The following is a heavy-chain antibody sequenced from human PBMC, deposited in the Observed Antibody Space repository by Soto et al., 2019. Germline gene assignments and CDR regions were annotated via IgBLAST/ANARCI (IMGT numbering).Heavy chain of an antibody. D-gene: IGHD1-26*01. J-gene: IGHJ4*02. CDR3: ARHSGHYFEY. CDR2: IYYSGST. Sequence: TLSLTCPLSGGSISSGGYYWSWLRQHPGKDLEWVGYIYYSGSTYYNPSLTSRVTISVDTSKNQFSLKLSSVTAADTAVYYCARHSGHYFEYWGPGTLVTVSS. V-gene: IGHV4-31*03. CDR1: GGSISSGGYY.